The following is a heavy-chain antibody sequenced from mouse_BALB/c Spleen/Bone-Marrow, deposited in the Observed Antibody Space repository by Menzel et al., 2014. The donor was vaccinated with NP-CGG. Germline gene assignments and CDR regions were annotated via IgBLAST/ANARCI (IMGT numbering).Heavy chain of an antibody. CDR2: IRNKANGYTT. Sequence: EVHLVESGGGLVQPGGSLRLSCATSGFTFTDYYMSWVRQPPGKALEWLGFIRNKANGYTTEYSASVKGRFTISRDNSQSILYLQMNILRTEDSATYYCARDRSYGSNWYFDVWGAGTTVTVSS. CDR1: GFTFTDYY. CDR3: ARDRSYGSNWYFDV. J-gene: IGHJ1*01. V-gene: IGHV7-3*02. D-gene: IGHD1-1*01.